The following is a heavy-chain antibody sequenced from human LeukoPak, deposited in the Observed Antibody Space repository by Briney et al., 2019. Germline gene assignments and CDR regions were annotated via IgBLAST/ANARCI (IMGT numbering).Heavy chain of an antibody. D-gene: IGHD3-10*02. CDR3: AELGITMIGGV. V-gene: IGHV3-48*04. Sequence: GGSLRLSCAASGFTFSSYSMNWVRQAPGKGLEWVSYISSSGSTIYYADSVKGRFTISRDNAKNSLYLQMNSLRAEDTAVYYCAELGITMIGGVGGKGTTVTISS. CDR1: GFTFSSYS. CDR2: ISSSGSTI. J-gene: IGHJ6*04.